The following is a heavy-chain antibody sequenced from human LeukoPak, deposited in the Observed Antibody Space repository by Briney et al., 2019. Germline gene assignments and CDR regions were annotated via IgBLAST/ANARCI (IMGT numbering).Heavy chain of an antibody. D-gene: IGHD1-26*01. CDR1: GGSISSSSYY. J-gene: IGHJ6*03. V-gene: IGHV4-39*07. CDR3: ARDQSGSYYYYYYYMDV. Sequence: SETLSLTCTVSGGSISSSSYYWGWIRQPPGKGLEWIGSIYYSGSTYYNPSLKSRVTISVDTSKNQFSLKLSSVTAADTAVYYCARDQSGSYYYYYYYMDVWGKGTTVTISS. CDR2: IYYSGST.